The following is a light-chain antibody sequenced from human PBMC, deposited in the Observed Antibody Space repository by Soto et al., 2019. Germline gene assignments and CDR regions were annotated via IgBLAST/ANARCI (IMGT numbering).Light chain of an antibody. Sequence: QSALAQPASVSGSPGQSITISCTGTSSDVGGYNYVSWYQQHPGKAPKLMISEVSNRPSGVSNRFSGSKSVNTASLTISGLQAEDEADYFCSSYTSSSTRVFGTGTKVTVL. J-gene: IGLJ1*01. CDR3: SSYTSSSTRV. CDR2: EVS. CDR1: SSDVGGYNY. V-gene: IGLV2-14*01.